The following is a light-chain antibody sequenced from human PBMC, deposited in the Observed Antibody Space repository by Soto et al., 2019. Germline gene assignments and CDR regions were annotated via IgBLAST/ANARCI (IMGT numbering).Light chain of an antibody. CDR1: QGISSW. CDR3: QQHTT. Sequence: DIQMTQSPSTLSASVGDRVTITCQGSQGISSWLAWYQLKPGKAPRLLIYKASSLASGVPSRFNGGGSGTEFTPTISSLQPENVATYHCQQHTTFGQGTKVEI. CDR2: KAS. V-gene: IGKV1-5*03. J-gene: IGKJ1*01.